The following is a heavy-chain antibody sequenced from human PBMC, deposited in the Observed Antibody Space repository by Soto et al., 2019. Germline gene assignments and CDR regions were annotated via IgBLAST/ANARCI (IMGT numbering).Heavy chain of an antibody. V-gene: IGHV4-28*01. CDR1: GYSITRSNW. J-gene: IGHJ5*02. CDR3: ARTGSPVRFLEWLLADNWFDP. D-gene: IGHD3-3*01. CDR2: IYYSGST. Sequence: SETLSLTCAVSGYSITRSNWWGWIRQPPGKGLEWIGNIYYSGSTFYNPSLESRVTMSVDMSKNQFSLKLSSVTAVDTAVYYCARTGSPVRFLEWLLADNWFDPWGQGTLVTVSS.